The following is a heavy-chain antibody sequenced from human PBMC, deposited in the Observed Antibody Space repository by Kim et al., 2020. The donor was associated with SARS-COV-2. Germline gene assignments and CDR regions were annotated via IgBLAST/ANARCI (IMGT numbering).Heavy chain of an antibody. V-gene: IGHV4-34*01. J-gene: IGHJ5*02. CDR2: INHSGST. Sequence: SETLSLTCAVYGGSFSGYYWSWIRQPPGKGLEWIGEINHSGSTNYNPSLKSRVTISVDTSKNQFSLKLSSVTAADTAVYYCARIFPLRYFDWLLSGFDPWGQGTLVTVSS. CDR1: GGSFSGYY. D-gene: IGHD3-9*01. CDR3: ARIFPLRYFDWLLSGFDP.